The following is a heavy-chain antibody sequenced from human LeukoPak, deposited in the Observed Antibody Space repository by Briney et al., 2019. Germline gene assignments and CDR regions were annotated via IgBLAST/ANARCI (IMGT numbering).Heavy chain of an antibody. CDR3: ARERNYYYDSSGQSAFDI. J-gene: IGHJ3*02. CDR1: GGSFSGYY. V-gene: IGHV4-30-4*01. CDR2: IYYSGST. Sequence: SETLSLTCAVYGGSFSGYYWSWIRQPPGKGLERIGYIYYSGSTYYNPSLKSRVTISVDTSKNQFSLKLSSVTAADTAVYYCARERNYYYDSSGQSAFDIWGQGTMVTVSS. D-gene: IGHD3-22*01.